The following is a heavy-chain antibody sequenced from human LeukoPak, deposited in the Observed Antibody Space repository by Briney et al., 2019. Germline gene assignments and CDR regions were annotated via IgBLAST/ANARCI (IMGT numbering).Heavy chain of an antibody. V-gene: IGHV3-7*01. D-gene: IGHD3-22*01. Sequence: PVGSLRLSCAASGFTFSSYWMSWVRQAPGKGLEWVANIKQDGSEKYYVDSVKGRFTISRDNAKNSLYLQMNSLRAEDTAVYYCARNSYYDSSGYYYWGQGTLVTVSS. CDR1: GFTFSSYW. CDR2: IKQDGSEK. J-gene: IGHJ4*02. CDR3: ARNSYYDSSGYYY.